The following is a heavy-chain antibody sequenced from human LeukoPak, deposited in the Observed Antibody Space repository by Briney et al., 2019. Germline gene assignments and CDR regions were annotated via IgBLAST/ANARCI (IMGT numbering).Heavy chain of an antibody. J-gene: IGHJ4*02. D-gene: IGHD6-6*01. CDR3: AMYSSSLGYFDY. CDR2: IYYSGST. V-gene: IGHV4-59*01. CDR1: GGSISSYY. Sequence: PSETLSLTCTVSGGSISSYYWSWIRQPPGKGLEWIGYIYYSGSTNYNPSLKSRVTISVDTSKNQFSLKLSSVTAADTAVYYCAMYSSSLGYFDYWGQGTLVTVSS.